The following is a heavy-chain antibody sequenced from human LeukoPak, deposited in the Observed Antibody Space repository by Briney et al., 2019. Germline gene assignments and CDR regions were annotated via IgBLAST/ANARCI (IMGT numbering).Heavy chain of an antibody. CDR2: ISYDGSNK. CDR3: AKDGLDSSGYYYDYYYYMDV. D-gene: IGHD3-22*01. Sequence: GGTLRLSCAASGFTFSSYGMHWVRQAPGKGLEWVAVISYDGSNKYYADSVKGRFTISRDNSKNTLYLQMNSLRAEDTAVYYCAKDGLDSSGYYYDYYYYMDVWGKGTTVTVSS. J-gene: IGHJ6*03. V-gene: IGHV3-30*18. CDR1: GFTFSSYG.